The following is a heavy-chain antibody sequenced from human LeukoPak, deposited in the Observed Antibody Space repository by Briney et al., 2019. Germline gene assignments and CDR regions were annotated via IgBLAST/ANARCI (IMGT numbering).Heavy chain of an antibody. CDR3: ARELISYGTYYYESSGLNY. CDR2: IYYSGST. V-gene: IGHV4-30-4*02. J-gene: IGHJ4*02. D-gene: IGHD3-22*01. Sequence: SETLSLTCTVSGGSLSSGDYYWRWLRQPPGKGLEWFGYIYYSGSTYYNPSLKSRVTISVHTSKNQFSLKLSSATAADTAVYYCARELISYGTYYYESSGLNYWGQGTLITVSS. CDR1: GGSLSSGDYY.